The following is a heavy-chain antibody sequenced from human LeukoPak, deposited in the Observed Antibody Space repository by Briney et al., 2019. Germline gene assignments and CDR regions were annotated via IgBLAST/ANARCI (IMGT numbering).Heavy chain of an antibody. CDR2: IYYTGRT. V-gene: IGHV4-59*01. Sequence: PSETLSLTCTVSGGSISNYYWSWIRQPPGKGLEWIGYIYYTGRTNYNPSLKSRLTISVDTSKNQFSLKLSSVTAADTAVYYCARVLPYCGGDCPDYWGQGTLVTVSS. J-gene: IGHJ4*02. CDR1: GGSISNYY. CDR3: ARVLPYCGGDCPDY. D-gene: IGHD2-21*02.